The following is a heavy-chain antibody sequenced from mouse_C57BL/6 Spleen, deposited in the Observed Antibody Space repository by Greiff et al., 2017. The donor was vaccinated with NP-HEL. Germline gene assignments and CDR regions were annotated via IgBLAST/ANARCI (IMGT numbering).Heavy chain of an antibody. CDR2: IYPGSGNT. J-gene: IGHJ2*01. D-gene: IGHD1-1*01. V-gene: IGHV1-76*01. CDR3: ARSPHYYGSSYGYFDY. Sequence: VHLVESGAELVRPGASVKLSCKASGYTFTDYYINWVKQRPGQGLEWIARIYPGSGNTYYNEKFKGKATLTAEKSSSTAYMQLSSLTSEDSAVYFCARSPHYYGSSYGYFDYWGQGTTLTVSS. CDR1: GYTFTDYY.